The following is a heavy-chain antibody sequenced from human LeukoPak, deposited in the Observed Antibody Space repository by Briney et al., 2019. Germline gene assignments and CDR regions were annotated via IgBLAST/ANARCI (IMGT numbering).Heavy chain of an antibody. D-gene: IGHD6-19*01. CDR2: ISSSSVTI. Sequence: PGGSLRPSCAASGFTFSTYSMNWVSQAPGKGLGWVSYISSSSVTIYYADSVKGRFTISRDNAKNSLYLQMNSLRAEDTAVYYCARGGLSSAASFDYWGQGTLVTVSS. CDR3: ARGGLSSAASFDY. V-gene: IGHV3-48*01. CDR1: GFTFSTYS. J-gene: IGHJ4*02.